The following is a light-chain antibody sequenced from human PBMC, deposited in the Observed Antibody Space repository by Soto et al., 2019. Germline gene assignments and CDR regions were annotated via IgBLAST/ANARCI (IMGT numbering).Light chain of an antibody. V-gene: IGKV3-15*01. J-gene: IGKJ4*01. Sequence: EIVMTQSPATLSVSPGERATLSCRASQSVGTNFAWYQQKPGQAPRLFIYGASTRATGIPARFSGSESGTEFTLTISSLQSEDFAVYYCPQYDKWPLTFGGGTKVEIK. CDR1: QSVGTN. CDR3: PQYDKWPLT. CDR2: GAS.